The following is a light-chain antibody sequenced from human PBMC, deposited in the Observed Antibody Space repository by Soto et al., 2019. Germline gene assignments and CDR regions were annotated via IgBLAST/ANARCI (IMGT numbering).Light chain of an antibody. V-gene: IGKV1-39*01. CDR3: QQSSSSPWT. CDR2: AAF. Sequence: DIQMTQSPSSLSASVGDRGSITCRASQSISSYLNWYQQKPGNAPKLLIYAAFTLQTGVSSRFIGSGSGTDFTLTINSLQPEDVATYCCQQSSSSPWTFGQGTKVDI. CDR1: QSISSY. J-gene: IGKJ1*01.